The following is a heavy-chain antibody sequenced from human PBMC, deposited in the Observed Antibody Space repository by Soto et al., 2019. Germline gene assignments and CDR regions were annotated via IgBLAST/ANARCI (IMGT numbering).Heavy chain of an antibody. D-gene: IGHD2-15*01. CDR3: ARDGEGDCSGGSCYSFAFDI. Sequence: EVQLVESGGGLVQPGGSLRLSCAASGFTFSSYWMHWVRQASGKGLVWVSRINSNGSSTSYADTVKGRFTISRDNAKNTLYLQMNSLRAEDTAVYYCARDGEGDCSGGSCYSFAFDIWGQGTMVTVSS. J-gene: IGHJ3*02. CDR2: INSNGSST. V-gene: IGHV3-74*01. CDR1: GFTFSSYW.